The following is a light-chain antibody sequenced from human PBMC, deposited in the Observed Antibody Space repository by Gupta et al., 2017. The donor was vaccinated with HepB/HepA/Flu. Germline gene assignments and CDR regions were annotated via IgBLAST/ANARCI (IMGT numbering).Light chain of an antibody. Sequence: DIQMTQSPSSLSASVGDRVTITCRASQSISSYLNWYQQKQGKAPKLLIYAASSLQSGVPSRFSGSGSGTDFTLTISSLHPEDFATYYCQRSDSTPGTFGQGTKVEIK. V-gene: IGKV1-39*01. CDR2: AAS. CDR1: QSISSY. J-gene: IGKJ1*01. CDR3: QRSDSTPGT.